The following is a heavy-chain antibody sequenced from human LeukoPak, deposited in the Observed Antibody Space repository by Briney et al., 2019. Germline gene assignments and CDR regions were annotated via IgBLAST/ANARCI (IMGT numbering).Heavy chain of an antibody. CDR3: ARHPSYNYYYGSGSLDY. V-gene: IGHV4-4*07. CDR2: IYTSGST. J-gene: IGHJ4*02. CDR1: GGSISSHY. Sequence: SETLSLTCTVSGGSISSHYWGWIRQPAGKGLEWIGRIYTSGSTNYNPSLESRVTMSVDTSKNQFSLKLGSVTGADTAVYYCARHPSYNYYYGSGSLDYWGQGTLVTVSS. D-gene: IGHD3-10*01.